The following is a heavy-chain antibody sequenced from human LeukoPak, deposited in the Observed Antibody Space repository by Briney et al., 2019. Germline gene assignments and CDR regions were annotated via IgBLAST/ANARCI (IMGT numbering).Heavy chain of an antibody. CDR2: IWYDGTNK. CDR3: ARAAYDSSGYLTL. CDR1: GFTFSSYG. J-gene: IGHJ4*02. V-gene: IGHV3-33*01. Sequence: GGSLRLSCAASGFTFSSYGMHWVRQAPGKGLEWVAVIWYDGTNKYYADSVKGRLTISRDNSKNTLFLQMNILRAEDTAVYYCARAAYDSSGYLTLWGQGTLVAVSS. D-gene: IGHD3-22*01.